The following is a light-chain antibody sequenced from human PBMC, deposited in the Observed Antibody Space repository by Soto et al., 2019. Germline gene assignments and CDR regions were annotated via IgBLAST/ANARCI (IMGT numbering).Light chain of an antibody. CDR2: AAS. CDR1: QGISSF. Sequence: IKLTQSPSSLSASIGDRVTITCRASQGISSFLAWYQQKPGKAPKLLIYAASTLQSGIPSRFSGSGSGTDFTLTISSLQPEDFATYYCQQLNIDSYPITFGQGTRLEIK. J-gene: IGKJ5*01. CDR3: QQLNIDSYPIT. V-gene: IGKV1-9*01.